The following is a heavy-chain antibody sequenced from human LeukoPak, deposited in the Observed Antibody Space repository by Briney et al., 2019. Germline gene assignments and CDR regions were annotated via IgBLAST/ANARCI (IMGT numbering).Heavy chain of an antibody. CDR1: GFTFSSYG. CDR2: ISYDGSNK. V-gene: IGHV3-30*18. CDR3: AKGPELQY. Sequence: GGSLRLSCAASGFTFSSYGMHWVRQAPGKGLEWVAVISYDGSNKYYADSVKGRFTISRDNSKNTLYLQMNSLRAEDTAVNYCAKGPELQYWGQGTLVTVSS. D-gene: IGHD1-26*01. J-gene: IGHJ4*02.